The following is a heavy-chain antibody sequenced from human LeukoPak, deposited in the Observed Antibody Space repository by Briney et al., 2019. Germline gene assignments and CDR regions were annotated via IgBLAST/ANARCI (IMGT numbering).Heavy chain of an antibody. CDR2: INPNSGGT. D-gene: IGHD2-15*01. CDR1: GYTFTGYF. V-gene: IGHV1-2*02. J-gene: IGHJ3*02. CDR3: AREEGIVVVVARSSAFDI. Sequence: ASVKVSCKASGYTFTGYFMHWVRQVPGQGLEWMGWINPNSGGTNYAQKFQDRLTMTRDTSTTTAYMEMSRLRSDDTAVYYCAREEGIVVVVARSSAFDIWGHGTMITVSS.